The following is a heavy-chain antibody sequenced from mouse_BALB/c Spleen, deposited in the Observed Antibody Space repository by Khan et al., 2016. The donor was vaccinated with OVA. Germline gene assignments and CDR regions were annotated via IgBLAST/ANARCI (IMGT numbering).Heavy chain of an antibody. CDR2: ISPNSDGS. V-gene: IGHV1S136*01. J-gene: IGHJ3*01. D-gene: IGHD1-1*01. CDR3: LRSLYYYGSAYEGFAY. CDR1: GYTFTSYV. Sequence: VQLQQSGPELVKPGASVKMSCKASGYTFTSYVMHWVKQKPGQGLEWIGYISPNSDGSKYNEKFRGKATLTSDKSSSTAYMELSSLTSKASAVYYCLRSLYYYGSAYEGFAYRGQGTLVTVSA.